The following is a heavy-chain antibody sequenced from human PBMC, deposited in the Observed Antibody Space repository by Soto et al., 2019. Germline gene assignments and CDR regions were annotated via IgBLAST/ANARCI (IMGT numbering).Heavy chain of an antibody. Sequence: SETLSLTCTVAGISVSTSDYYWGWVRQPPGNGLDWIGNIYYSGSTFYNPSLKSRVTLSVDTSKNQFSLRLNSVTVADTAVYFCAGFVVSASRNSYFDYWGQGTLGTV. CDR2: IYYSGST. D-gene: IGHD2-15*01. CDR3: AGFVVSASRNSYFDY. V-gene: IGHV4-39*01. CDR1: GISVSTSDYY. J-gene: IGHJ4*02.